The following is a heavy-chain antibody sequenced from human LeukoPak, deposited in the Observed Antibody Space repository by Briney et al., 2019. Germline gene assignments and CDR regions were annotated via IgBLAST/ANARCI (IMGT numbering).Heavy chain of an antibody. CDR3: ARDLPAGYSGGWTVHYYYYGMDV. V-gene: IGHV1-46*01. CDR1: GYTFTSYS. J-gene: IGHJ6*02. D-gene: IGHD6-19*01. Sequence: ASVKVSCKASGYTFTSYSMHWVRQAPGQGLEWMGIINPSGGSTSYAQKFQGRVTMTRDTSTSTVYMELSSLRSEDTAVYYCARDLPAGYSGGWTVHYYYYGMDVWGQGTTVTVSS. CDR2: INPSGGST.